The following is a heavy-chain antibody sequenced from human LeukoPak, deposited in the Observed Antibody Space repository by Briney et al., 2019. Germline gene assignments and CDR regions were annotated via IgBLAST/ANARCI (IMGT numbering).Heavy chain of an antibody. CDR3: ARIGGSFPSLDS. V-gene: IGHV4-59*12. CDR2: IYYSGST. D-gene: IGHD1-26*01. CDR1: GGSISSYY. Sequence: SETLSLTCTVSGGSISSYYWSWIRQPPGKGLEWIGYIYYSGSTNYNPSLKSRVTMSVDTSKNQFSLKLSSVTAADTAVYYCARIGGSFPSLDSWGQGTRVTVSS. J-gene: IGHJ5*01.